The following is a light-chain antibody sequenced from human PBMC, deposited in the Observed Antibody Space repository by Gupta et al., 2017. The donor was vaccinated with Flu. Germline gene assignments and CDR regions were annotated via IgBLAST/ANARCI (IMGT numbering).Light chain of an antibody. CDR3: CSYAGSYTYVV. V-gene: IGLV2-11*01. CDR1: SSDDGGYNY. J-gene: IGLJ2*01. CDR2: DVS. Sequence: QSALTQPRSVSGSPGQPVTISCTGTSSDDGGYNYVSWYQQHPGKAPKLMIYDVSKRPSGVPDRFSGSKSGNTASLTISGLQAEDEADYYCCSYAGSYTYVVFGGGTKLTVL.